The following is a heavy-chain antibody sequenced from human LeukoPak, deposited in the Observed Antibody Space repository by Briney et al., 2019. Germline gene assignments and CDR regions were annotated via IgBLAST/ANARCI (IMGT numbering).Heavy chain of an antibody. CDR3: ATGDTAMVLGYDY. CDR2: FDPEDGET. Sequence: ASVKVSCKVSGYTLTELSMNWVRQATGKGLEWRGDFDPEDGETIYAQKFQGRVTMTEDTSTDTAYMELSSLRSEDTAVYYCATGDTAMVLGYDYWGQGTLVTVSS. V-gene: IGHV1-24*01. CDR1: GYTLTELS. D-gene: IGHD5-18*01. J-gene: IGHJ4*02.